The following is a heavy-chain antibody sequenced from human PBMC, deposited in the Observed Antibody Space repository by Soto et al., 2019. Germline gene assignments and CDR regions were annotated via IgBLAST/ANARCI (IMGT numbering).Heavy chain of an antibody. D-gene: IGHD6-6*01. J-gene: IGHJ6*03. Sequence: EVQLVESGGGLVKPGGSLRLSCAASGVTFSSFSFNWVRQAPGKGLEWVSFILSSGGSIYYADSVKGRFTISRDNAKNSLYLQMNSLKDEDTAVYYCVRDSREQLVRRGFYYYYMDVWGKGTTVTVSS. CDR2: ILSSGGSI. CDR3: VRDSREQLVRRGFYYYYMDV. CDR1: GVTFSSFS. V-gene: IGHV3-21*01.